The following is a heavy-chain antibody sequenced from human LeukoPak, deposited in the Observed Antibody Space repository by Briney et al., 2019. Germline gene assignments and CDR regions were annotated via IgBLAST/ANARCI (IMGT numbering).Heavy chain of an antibody. D-gene: IGHD5-12*01. J-gene: IGHJ4*02. Sequence: SETLSLTCAVYGGSFSGCYWSWIRQPPGKGLEWIGEINHSGSTNYNPSLKSRVTISVDTSKNQFSLKLSSVTAADTAVYYCARFTSGLRFAYWGQGTLVTVSS. V-gene: IGHV4-34*01. CDR1: GGSFSGCY. CDR3: ARFTSGLRFAY. CDR2: INHSGST.